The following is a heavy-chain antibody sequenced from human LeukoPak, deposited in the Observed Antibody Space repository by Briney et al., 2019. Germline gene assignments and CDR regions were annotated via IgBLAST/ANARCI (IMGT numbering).Heavy chain of an antibody. Sequence: PGGSLRLSCAGSGFTFSSYSMHWVRQAPGKGLEWVSSISRSSTYIYYADSVEGRFNISKDNGRKSVYLQMNSLRAENTAVYFCAGGIQSYILGYCSSNNNPPDCWGQGTLVTVSS. CDR1: GFTFSSYS. V-gene: IGHV3-21*01. CDR2: ISRSSTYI. CDR3: AGGIQSYILGYCSSNNNPPDC. J-gene: IGHJ4*02. D-gene: IGHD2-2*01.